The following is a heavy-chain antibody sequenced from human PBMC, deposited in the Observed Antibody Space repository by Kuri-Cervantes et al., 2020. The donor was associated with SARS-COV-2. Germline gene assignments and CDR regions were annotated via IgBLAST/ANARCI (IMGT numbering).Heavy chain of an antibody. CDR2: ISSSGSTI. CDR1: GFTFSSYG. V-gene: IGHV3-48*04. Sequence: GGSLRLSCAASGFTFSSYGMHWVRQAPGKGLEWVSYISSSGSTIYYADSVKGRFTISRDNAKNSLYLQMNSLRAEDTAVYYCASAFGGAWYYVFDYWGQGTLVTVSS. D-gene: IGHD2-21*02. CDR3: ASAFGGAWYYVFDY. J-gene: IGHJ4*02.